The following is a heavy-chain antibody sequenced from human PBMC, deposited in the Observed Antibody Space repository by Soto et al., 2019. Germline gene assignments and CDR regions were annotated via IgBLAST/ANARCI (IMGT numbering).Heavy chain of an antibody. CDR3: AKEYSTSFDY. D-gene: IGHD6-6*01. CDR2: ISAGGSNT. CDR1: GFTFSNYA. V-gene: IGHV3-23*01. Sequence: EVQLLESGGGLIQPGGSLRLSCEASGFTFSNYAMNWVRQAPGKGLEWVAAISAGGSNTNYADSVKGRFTISSDNSKNTLYLQMNSLRTDDTAVYYCAKEYSTSFDYWGQGTLVTVSS. J-gene: IGHJ4*02.